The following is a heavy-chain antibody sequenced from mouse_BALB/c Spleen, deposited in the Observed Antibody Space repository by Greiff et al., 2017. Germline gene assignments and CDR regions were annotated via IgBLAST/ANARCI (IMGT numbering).Heavy chain of an antibody. V-gene: IGHV1-7*01. J-gene: IGHJ2*01. CDR2: INPSTGYT. CDR1: GYTFTSYW. D-gene: IGHD1-1*02. CDR3: ARGWFDY. Sequence: QVQLQQSGAELAKPGASVKMSCKASGYTFTSYWMHWVKQRPGQGLEWIGYINPSTGYTEYNQKFKDKATLTADKSSSTAYMQLSSLTSEDSAVYYCARGWFDYWGQGTTLTVSS.